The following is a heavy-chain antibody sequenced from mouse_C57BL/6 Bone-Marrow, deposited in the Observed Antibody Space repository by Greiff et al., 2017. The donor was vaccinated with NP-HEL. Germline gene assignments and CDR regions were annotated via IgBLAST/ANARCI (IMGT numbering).Heavy chain of an antibody. V-gene: IGHV14-1*01. CDR1: GFNIKDYY. J-gene: IGHJ4*01. CDR3: TTVGLRYYAMDY. D-gene: IGHD2-4*01. CDR2: IDPEDGDT. Sequence: VQLQQSGAELVRPGASVKLSCTASGFNIKDYYMHWVKQRPEQGLEWIGRIDPEDGDTAYAPKFQGKATMTADTSSNTAYLQLSSLTSEDTAVYYCTTVGLRYYAMDYWGQGTSVTGSA.